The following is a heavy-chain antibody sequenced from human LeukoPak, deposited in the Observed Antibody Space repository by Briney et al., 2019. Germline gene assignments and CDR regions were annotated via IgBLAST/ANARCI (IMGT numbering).Heavy chain of an antibody. J-gene: IGHJ3*02. D-gene: IGHD1-26*01. Sequence: PSETLSLTCTVSGGSISNYYWNWIRQPAGKGLQWIGRISASGSTNYSPSLKSRVTMSIDTSKNQFSLNLSSVTAADTAVYYCARGASGSSLSGFDIWGQGTMVTVSS. V-gene: IGHV4-4*07. CDR1: GGSISNYY. CDR2: ISASGST. CDR3: ARGASGSSLSGFDI.